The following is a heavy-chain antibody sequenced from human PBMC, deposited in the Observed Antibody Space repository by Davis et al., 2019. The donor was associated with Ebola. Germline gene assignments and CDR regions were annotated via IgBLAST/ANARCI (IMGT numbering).Heavy chain of an antibody. D-gene: IGHD5-18*01. Sequence: PSETLSLTCTVSGGSISGYYWSWIRQSAGKGLEWIGRIYSDGSTNYNPSLRSRVTMSLDTSENQVSLKLSSVTAADTAVYYCARVGGYYPKYYFDYWGQGTLVTVSS. J-gene: IGHJ4*02. CDR1: GGSISGYY. CDR2: IYSDGST. CDR3: ARVGGYYPKYYFDY. V-gene: IGHV4-4*07.